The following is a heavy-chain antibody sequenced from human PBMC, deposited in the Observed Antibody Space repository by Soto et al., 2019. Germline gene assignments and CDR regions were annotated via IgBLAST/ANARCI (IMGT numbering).Heavy chain of an antibody. CDR1: GGSIGTYY. CDR2: IYYSGTT. CDR3: ARDSTDHWFDP. Sequence: ASETLSLTCTVSGGSIGTYYWSWIRQSPGKGLEWIANIYYSGTTNYNLSLKSQVTISMDTSKNQFSLTLSSVTAADTAVYYCARDSTDHWFDPWGQGILVTVSS. V-gene: IGHV4-59*01. J-gene: IGHJ5*02.